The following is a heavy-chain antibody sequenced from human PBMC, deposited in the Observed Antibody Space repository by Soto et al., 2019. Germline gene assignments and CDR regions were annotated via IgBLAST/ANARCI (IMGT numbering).Heavy chain of an antibody. CDR2: ITGGGDNA. Sequence: DVQLLESGGGLSQPGGSLRLSCAASGFTFANYGMSWVRQAPGKGLEWVYSITGGGDNAYYADSVRGRFTVSRDNYKDTRRLQTNRLSAEDAAVYYCANIPVMDTVYHYFRDWGQGTLVTVSS. V-gene: IGHV3-23*01. CDR3: ANIPVMDTVYHYFRD. D-gene: IGHD5-18*01. J-gene: IGHJ4*02. CDR1: GFTFANYG.